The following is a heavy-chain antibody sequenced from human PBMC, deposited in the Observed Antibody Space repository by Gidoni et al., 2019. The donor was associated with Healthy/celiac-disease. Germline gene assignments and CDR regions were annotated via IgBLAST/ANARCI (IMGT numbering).Heavy chain of an antibody. CDR3: TRRGGPSPIVGATTADY. D-gene: IGHD1-26*01. V-gene: IGHV3-73*01. CDR1: GFTFSGPA. Sequence: EVQLVESGGGLVQPGGSLKLSCAASGFTFSGPAMHWVRQASGKGLEWVGRIRSTANSYATAYAASVKGRFTISRDDSKNTAYLQMNSLKTEDTAVYYCTRRGGPSPIVGATTADYWGQGTLVTVSS. J-gene: IGHJ4*02. CDR2: IRSTANSYAT.